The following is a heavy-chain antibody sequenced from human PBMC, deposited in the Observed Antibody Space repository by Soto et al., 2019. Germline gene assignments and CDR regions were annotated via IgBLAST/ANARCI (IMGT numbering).Heavy chain of an antibody. CDR1: GFTVSSNY. Sequence: GGSLRLSCAASGFTVSSNYMSWVRQAPGKGLEWVSVIYSGGSTYYADSVKGRFTISRDNSKNTLYLQMNSLRAEDTAVYYCARASDYGDYVVVAFDIWGQGTMVTVSS. D-gene: IGHD4-17*01. J-gene: IGHJ3*02. CDR2: IYSGGST. CDR3: ARASDYGDYVVVAFDI. V-gene: IGHV3-66*01.